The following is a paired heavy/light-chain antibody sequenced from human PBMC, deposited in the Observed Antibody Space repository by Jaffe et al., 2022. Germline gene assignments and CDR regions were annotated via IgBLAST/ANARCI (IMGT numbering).Heavy chain of an antibody. CDR3: ATLPSFGSGTHPLYYFAY. Sequence: EVQLVQSGAEVKKPGAAVKISCTVSGYTFTDYYMHWLRQAPGKGPEWMGLVDPADGDTIYAERFQGRISITADTSTDTAFMQLSSLRSDDTAVYYCATLPSFGSGTHPLYYFAYWGQGTLVTVSS. D-gene: IGHD3-10*01. CDR2: VDPADGDT. J-gene: IGHJ4*02. CDR1: GYTFTDYY. V-gene: IGHV1-69-2*01.
Light chain of an antibody. CDR2: GAS. V-gene: IGKV3-15*01. Sequence: EIVLTQSPATVSVSPGERATLSCRASQSVNSNLAWYQQRPGQAPRLLIYGASARATGIPARFSGSGSGTEFTLTISSLQSEDFAVYYCQQYNTWPPETFGHGTKVEIK. CDR1: QSVNSN. J-gene: IGKJ1*01. CDR3: QQYNTWPPET.